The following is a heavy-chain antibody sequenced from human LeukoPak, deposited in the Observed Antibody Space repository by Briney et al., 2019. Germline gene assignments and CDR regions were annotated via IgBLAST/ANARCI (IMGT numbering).Heavy chain of an antibody. CDR2: IIPIFGTA. CDR1: GGTFSSYA. CDR3: ARGGETSEYDYGDYTASGYYFDY. V-gene: IGHV1-69*13. J-gene: IGHJ4*02. Sequence: ASVKVSCKASGGTFSSYAISWVRRAPGQGLEWMGGIIPIFGTANYAQKFQGRVTITADESTSTAYMELSSLRSEDTAVYYCARGGETSEYDYGDYTASGYYFDYWGQGTLVTVSS. D-gene: IGHD4-17*01.